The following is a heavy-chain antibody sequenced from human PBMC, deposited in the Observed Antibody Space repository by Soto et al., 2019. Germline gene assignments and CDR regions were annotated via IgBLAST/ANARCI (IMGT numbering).Heavy chain of an antibody. D-gene: IGHD6-19*01. J-gene: IGHJ6*02. CDR2: IYYSGST. CDR1: GGSISSSSYY. Sequence: SETLSLTCTVSGGSISSSSYYWGWIRQPPGKGLEWIGSIYYSGSTHYNPSLKSRVTISVDTSKNQFSLKLSSVTAADTAVYYCARTGGSGWGYYYYYYGMDVWGQGTTVTVSS. V-gene: IGHV4-39*01. CDR3: ARTGGSGWGYYYYYYGMDV.